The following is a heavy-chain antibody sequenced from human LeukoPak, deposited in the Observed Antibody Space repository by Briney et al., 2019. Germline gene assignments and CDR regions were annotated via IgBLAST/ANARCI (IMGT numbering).Heavy chain of an antibody. J-gene: IGHJ4*02. CDR1: GFTFSSYA. CDR2: ISYDGSNK. CDR3: AGWGDDSSGYYKPFDY. V-gene: IGHV3-30-3*01. Sequence: PGRSLRLSCAASGFTFSSYAMHWVRQAPGKGLEWVAVISYDGSNKYYADSVKGRFTISRDNSKNTLYLQMNSLRAEDTAVYYCAGWGDDSSGYYKPFDYWGQGTLVTVSS. D-gene: IGHD3-22*01.